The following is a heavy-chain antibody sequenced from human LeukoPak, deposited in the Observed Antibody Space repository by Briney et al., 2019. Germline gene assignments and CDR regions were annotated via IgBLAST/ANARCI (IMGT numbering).Heavy chain of an antibody. CDR2: ISYDGSNK. Sequence: GGSLRLSCAASGFTFSSYAMHWVRQAPGKGLEWVAVISYDGSNKYYADSVKGRFTISRDNSKNSLYLQMNSLRAEDTAVYYCAREYCSSTSCYPMDYWGQGTLVTVSS. CDR3: AREYCSSTSCYPMDY. J-gene: IGHJ4*02. V-gene: IGHV3-30-3*01. D-gene: IGHD2-2*01. CDR1: GFTFSSYA.